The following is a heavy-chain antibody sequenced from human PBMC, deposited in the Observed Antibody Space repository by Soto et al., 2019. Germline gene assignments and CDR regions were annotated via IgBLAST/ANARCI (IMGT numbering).Heavy chain of an antibody. D-gene: IGHD5-18*01. CDR2: IYWNDDK. CDR3: AHTGSYGDPPGLYVMDV. Sequence: QITLKESGPTLVKPTQTLTLTCTFSGFSLSTSGVGVGWIRQPPGKALEWLALIYWNDDKRYSPSLKRRLTITKDTSKNQVVLTMTNMDPVDTATYYWAHTGSYGDPPGLYVMDVWGQGTTVTVSS. V-gene: IGHV2-5*01. CDR1: GFSLSTSGVG. J-gene: IGHJ6*02.